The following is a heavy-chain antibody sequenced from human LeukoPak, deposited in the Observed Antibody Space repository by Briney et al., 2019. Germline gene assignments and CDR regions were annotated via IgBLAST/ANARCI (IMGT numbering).Heavy chain of an antibody. V-gene: IGHV3-21*01. CDR1: GFTLSSYG. CDR3: AELGITMIGGV. J-gene: IGHJ6*04. CDR2: ITGSSVST. D-gene: IGHD3-10*02. Sequence: GGSLRLSCAASGFTLSSYGMNWVRQAPGKGLEWVPTITGSSVSTYYADSVKGRFTISRDNAKNSLYLQMNSLRAEDTAVYYCAELGITMIGGVWGKGTTVTISS.